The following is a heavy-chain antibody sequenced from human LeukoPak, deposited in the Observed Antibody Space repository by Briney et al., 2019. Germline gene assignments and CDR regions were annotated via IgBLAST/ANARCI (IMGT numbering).Heavy chain of an antibody. J-gene: IGHJ3*02. D-gene: IGHD1-26*01. CDR2: ISYDGSNK. Sequence: AGGSLRLSCAASGFTFSSYAMHWVRQAPGKGLEWVAVISYDGSNKYYADSVKGRFTISRDNAKNSLYLQMNSLRAEDTAVYYCARDKMRIVGATSAFDIWGQGTMVTVSS. V-gene: IGHV3-30-3*01. CDR1: GFTFSSYA. CDR3: ARDKMRIVGATSAFDI.